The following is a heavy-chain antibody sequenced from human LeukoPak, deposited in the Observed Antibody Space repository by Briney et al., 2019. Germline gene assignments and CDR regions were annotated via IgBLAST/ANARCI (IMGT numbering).Heavy chain of an antibody. V-gene: IGHV4-59*01. CDR3: ARGFETGSIDY. CDR1: GGSISSYY. J-gene: IGHJ4*02. Sequence: PSETLSLTCTVSGGSISSYYWSWIRQPPGKGLEWIGYIYYSGSTNYNPSLKSRVTISVVTSKNQFSLKLSSVTAADTAVYYCARGFETGSIDYWGQGTLVTVSS. CDR2: IYYSGST. D-gene: IGHD3-9*01.